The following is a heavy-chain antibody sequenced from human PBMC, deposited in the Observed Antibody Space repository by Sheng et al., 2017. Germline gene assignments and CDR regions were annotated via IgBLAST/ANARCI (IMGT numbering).Heavy chain of an antibody. Sequence: QLQLQESGPGLVKPSETLSLTCTVSGGSISSSSYYWGWIRQPPGKGLEWIGSIYYSGSTYYNPSLKSRVTISVDTSKNQFSLKLSSVTAADTAVYYCARDPYYDFWSGWVFDYWGQGTLVTVSS. J-gene: IGHJ4*02. V-gene: IGHV4-39*07. CDR3: ARDPYYDFWSGWVFDY. CDR1: GGSISSSSYY. CDR2: IYYSGST. D-gene: IGHD3-3*01.